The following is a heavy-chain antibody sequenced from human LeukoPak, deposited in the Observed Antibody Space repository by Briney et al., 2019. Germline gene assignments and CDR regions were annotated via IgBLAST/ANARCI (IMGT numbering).Heavy chain of an antibody. J-gene: IGHJ4*02. V-gene: IGHV4-34*01. CDR3: ARGVIWGSPDY. D-gene: IGHD3-16*01. CDR2: INHNGST. Sequence: SETLSLTCAVYGGSFSGYYWSWIRQPPGKGLEWIGEINHNGSTNYNPSLKSRVTISVDTSKNQFSLKLSSVTAADTAVYYCARGVIWGSPDYWGQGTLVTVSS. CDR1: GGSFSGYY.